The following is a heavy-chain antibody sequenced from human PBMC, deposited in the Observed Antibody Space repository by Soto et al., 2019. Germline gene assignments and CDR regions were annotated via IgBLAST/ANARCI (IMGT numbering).Heavy chain of an antibody. CDR1: GCSIGNSY. CDR3: ARHSSSWPIFDY. J-gene: IGHJ4*02. D-gene: IGHD6-13*01. Sequence: SETLSLTCTVSGCSIGNSYWSWIRQCPGKGLEWIGYIYYSGSSNYNPSLKSRVSISVDTSKNQFSLKLSSVTAADTAVYYCARHSSSWPIFDYWGQGTLVTVSS. CDR2: IYYSGSS. V-gene: IGHV4-59*08.